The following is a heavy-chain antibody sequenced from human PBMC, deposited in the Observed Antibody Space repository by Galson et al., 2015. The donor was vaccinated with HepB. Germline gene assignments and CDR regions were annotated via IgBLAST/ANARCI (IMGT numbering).Heavy chain of an antibody. Sequence: ETLSLTCAVYGRSFSDYYWSWIRQPPGKGLEWIGEINHSGSTNYNPSLKSRVTISVDTSKNQFSLELSSVTAADTAVYYCARGRKCSSTNCYRGSWFDPWGQGTLVTVSS. V-gene: IGHV4-34*01. CDR2: INHSGST. J-gene: IGHJ5*02. CDR1: GRSFSDYY. CDR3: ARGRKCSSTNCYRGSWFDP. D-gene: IGHD2-2*01.